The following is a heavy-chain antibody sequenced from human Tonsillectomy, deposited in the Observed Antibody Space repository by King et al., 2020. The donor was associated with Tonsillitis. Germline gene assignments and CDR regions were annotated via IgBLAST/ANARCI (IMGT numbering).Heavy chain of an antibody. V-gene: IGHV3-33*01. J-gene: IGHJ4*02. D-gene: IGHD2-21*01. CDR1: GFTFSSYG. CDR2: IWYDGGNK. CDR3: ARELYCGGDCPRGFDY. Sequence: VQLVESGGGVVQPGRSLRLSCAASGFTFSSYGMHWVRQAPGKGLERVAVIWYDGGNKYYADSVKGRFTISRDNSKNTLYLQMNSLRAEDTAVYYCARELYCGGDCPRGFDYWGQGTLVTVSS.